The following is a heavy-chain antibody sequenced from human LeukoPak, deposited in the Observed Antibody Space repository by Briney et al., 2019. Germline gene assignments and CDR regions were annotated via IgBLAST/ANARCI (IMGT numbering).Heavy chain of an antibody. V-gene: IGHV3-11*04. CDR3: ARVGRYYYDSSGFYYVGY. CDR2: ISSSGSTI. Sequence: PGGSLRLSCAASGFTFSDYYMSWIRQAPGKGLEWVSYISSSGSTIYYADSVKGRLTISRDNAKNSLYLQMNSLRAEDTAVYYCARVGRYYYDSSGFYYVGYWGQGTLVTVSS. D-gene: IGHD3-22*01. CDR1: GFTFSDYY. J-gene: IGHJ4*02.